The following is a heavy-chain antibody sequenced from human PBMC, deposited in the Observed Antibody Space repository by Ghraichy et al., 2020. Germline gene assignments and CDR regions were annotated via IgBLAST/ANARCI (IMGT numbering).Heavy chain of an antibody. CDR3: AKVAPTSGSSPHYFDF. J-gene: IGHJ4*02. D-gene: IGHD1-26*01. CDR1: GFTFSSYA. V-gene: IGHV3-23*01. Sequence: GGSLRLSCAASGFTFSSYAMSWVRQAPGKGLEWVSAISGSGDSTYYAESVKGRFTFSRDNSKNTLYLQMNSLRAEDTAAYYCAKVAPTSGSSPHYFDFWGQGTLVTVSS. CDR2: ISGSGDST.